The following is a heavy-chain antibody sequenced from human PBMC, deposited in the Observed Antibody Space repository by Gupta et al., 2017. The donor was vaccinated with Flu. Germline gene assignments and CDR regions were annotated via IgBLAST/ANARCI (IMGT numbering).Heavy chain of an antibody. CDR3: ARSLRGALMDV. Sequence: YTFTGDYIHWVRQAPGQGLEWMGRINPKSGGTNYASKFQGRVTMSGDTSITTAYMELNRVRSDDTAVYYCARSLRGALMDVWGKGTTVTVSS. J-gene: IGHJ6*03. D-gene: IGHD3-10*01. CDR2: INPKSGGT. CDR1: YTFTGDY. V-gene: IGHV1-2*06.